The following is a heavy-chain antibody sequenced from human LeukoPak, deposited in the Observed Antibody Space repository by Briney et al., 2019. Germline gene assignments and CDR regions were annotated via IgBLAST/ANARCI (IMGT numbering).Heavy chain of an antibody. Sequence: ASVKVSCKASGYTFTSYFMHWVRQAPRQGLEWMGIINPSGGSTSYAQKFQGRVTMTRATSTSTVYMELSSLRSEDTAVYYCARVEMNYGMDVWGQGTTVTVSS. CDR3: ARVEMNYGMDV. D-gene: IGHD1-1*01. V-gene: IGHV1-46*01. CDR1: GYTFTSYF. CDR2: INPSGGST. J-gene: IGHJ6*02.